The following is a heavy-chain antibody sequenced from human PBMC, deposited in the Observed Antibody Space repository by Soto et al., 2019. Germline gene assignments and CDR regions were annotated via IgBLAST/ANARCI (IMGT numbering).Heavy chain of an antibody. D-gene: IGHD2-21*01. V-gene: IGHV4-31*03. CDR3: ARGLLH. J-gene: IGHJ4*02. CDR2: IYYSGST. CDR1: GGSISSDGYY. Sequence: QVQLQESGPGLVKPSQTLSLTCTVSGGSISSDGYYWSWNRQHPGKRLEWIGSIYYSGSTYCNLSLTSRVTISVDTPKIPFAPKLSSVTAADTARYYCARGLLHWGQGTLVTVSS.